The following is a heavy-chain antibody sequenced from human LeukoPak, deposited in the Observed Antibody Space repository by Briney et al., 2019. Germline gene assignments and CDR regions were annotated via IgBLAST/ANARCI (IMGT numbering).Heavy chain of an antibody. Sequence: PGRSLRLSCAASGFTFSDYGMHWVRQAPGKGLEWVAVIWYDGSNKYYADSVKGRFTISRDNSKNSLYLQMSSLRAEDTAVYYCARGPTGRYSTRGIYYFDYWGQGTLVTVSS. J-gene: IGHJ4*02. CDR1: GFTFSDYG. CDR3: ARGPTGRYSTRGIYYFDY. CDR2: IWYDGSNK. D-gene: IGHD1-26*01. V-gene: IGHV3-33*01.